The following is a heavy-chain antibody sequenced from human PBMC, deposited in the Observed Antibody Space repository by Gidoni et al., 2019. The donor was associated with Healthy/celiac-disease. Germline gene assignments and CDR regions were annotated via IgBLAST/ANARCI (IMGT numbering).Heavy chain of an antibody. CDR1: GFTVSRNY. V-gene: IGHV3-53*01. Sequence: EVQLVESGGGLIQPGGSLRLSCAASGFTVSRNYMRWVRQAPGKGLEWVSVIYSGGSTYYADSVKGRFTISRDNSKNTLYLQMNSLRAEDTAVYYCARVHPAAGPHWLPEGFDPWGQGTLVTVSS. CDR3: ARVHPAAGPHWLPEGFDP. CDR2: IYSGGST. J-gene: IGHJ5*02. D-gene: IGHD6-13*01.